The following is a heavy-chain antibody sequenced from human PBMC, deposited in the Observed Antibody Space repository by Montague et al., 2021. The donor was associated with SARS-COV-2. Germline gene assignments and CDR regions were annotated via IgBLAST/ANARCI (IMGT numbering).Heavy chain of an antibody. J-gene: IGHJ3*02. CDR3: AGTLVRGIPKAFDI. CDR1: GGSITRNYY. CDR2: ISDSGTT. V-gene: IGHV4-39*01. Sequence: SETLSLTCTVSGGSITRNYYWGWIRQPPGKVLEWVGDISDSGTTXXNPXXXGRVTISVDASKNKFSLNLTSVTAADTAVYYCAGTLVRGIPKAFDIWGQGALVIVSS. D-gene: IGHD3-10*01.